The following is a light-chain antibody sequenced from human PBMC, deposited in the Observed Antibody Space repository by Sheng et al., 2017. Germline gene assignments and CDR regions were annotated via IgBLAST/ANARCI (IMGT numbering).Light chain of an antibody. J-gene: IGLJ2*01. Sequence: SYELTQPPSMSVSPGQTARIICSGDSLSKQNGYWYQQKPGQAPVLVIYKDTERPSGIPERISGSSSGTKVTLTISGVQAEDEAKYFCQSADISGTYVIFGGGTDLTVL. CDR2: KDT. CDR1: SLSKQN. CDR3: QSADISGTYVI. V-gene: IGLV3-25*03.